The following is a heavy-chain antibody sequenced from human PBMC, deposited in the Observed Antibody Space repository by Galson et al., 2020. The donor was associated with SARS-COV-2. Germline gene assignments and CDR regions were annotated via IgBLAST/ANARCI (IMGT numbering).Heavy chain of an antibody. CDR3: ARVPHTTNWYENYFDS. CDR1: GLSVSDSY. CDR2: MYASGST. J-gene: IGHJ4*02. D-gene: IGHD1-1*01. V-gene: IGHV3-53*01. Sequence: GESLKISCEASGLSVSDSYMSWVRQAPGKGLEWVSVMYASGSTYYADSVKGRFTISRDNSKNTVFLQMNSLRGEDTAVYYCARVPHTTNWYENYFDSWGQGTLVTVSS.